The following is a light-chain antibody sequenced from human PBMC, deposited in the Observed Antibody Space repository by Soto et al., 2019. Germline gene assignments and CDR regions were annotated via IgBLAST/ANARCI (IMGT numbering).Light chain of an antibody. Sequence: IQMTQSPSSLSASVGDRVTITCRASEGIPNYLAWYQKKPGEAPKLLIYDASILQSGVPSRFSGGGSGTDFTLTISSLLPEDVASYYCQRYNTAVMAFGQGTRLYIK. CDR2: DAS. V-gene: IGKV1-27*01. J-gene: IGKJ5*01. CDR3: QRYNTAVMA. CDR1: EGIPNY.